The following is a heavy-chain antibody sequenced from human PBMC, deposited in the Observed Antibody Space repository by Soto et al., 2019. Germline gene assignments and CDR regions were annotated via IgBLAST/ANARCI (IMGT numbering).Heavy chain of an antibody. D-gene: IGHD1-26*01. CDR2: IIPIFGTA. V-gene: IGHV1-69*14. J-gene: IGHJ4*02. Sequence: QVQLVQSGAEVKKPGSSVKVSCKASGGTFSSYAISWVRQAPGQGLEWMGGIIPIFGTANYAQKFQGRVTITADKSTSTAYMELSSLRSEDTAVYYCARVGSGSYYRPPYYFDYWGQGTLVTVSS. CDR1: GGTFSSYA. CDR3: ARVGSGSYYRPPYYFDY.